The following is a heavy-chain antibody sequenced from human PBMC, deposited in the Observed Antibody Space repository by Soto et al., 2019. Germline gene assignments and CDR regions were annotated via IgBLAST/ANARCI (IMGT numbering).Heavy chain of an antibody. J-gene: IGHJ3*01. CDR3: ATRPLLPGAP. CDR2: IYSGGST. Sequence: EVQLVESGGGLIQPGGSLRLSCAASGFTFSSNDMNWVRQAPGKGLEWVSLIYSGGSTYYADAVKVRFTISRDNSKTTLYPQMSSLRAEDTAVYFCATRPLLPGAPWGQGTMVTVSS. V-gene: IGHV3-53*01. CDR1: GFTFSSND. D-gene: IGHD3-22*01.